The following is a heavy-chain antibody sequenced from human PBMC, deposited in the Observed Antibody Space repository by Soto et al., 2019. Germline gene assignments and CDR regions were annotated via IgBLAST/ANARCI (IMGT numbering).Heavy chain of an antibody. CDR3: ARDRQGEPPRY. CDR2: VSAYNRNS. Sequence: QVQLVQSGSEVKKPGASVRVTCKASGYTFRNYGISWVREAPGQGLEWMGWVSAYNRNSNYAHKFEDTVIMTTDTATSTAYLELMSLSSADTAIYYCARDRQGEPPRYWGQGTLVTVSS. J-gene: IGHJ4*02. V-gene: IGHV1-18*01. CDR1: GYTFRNYG.